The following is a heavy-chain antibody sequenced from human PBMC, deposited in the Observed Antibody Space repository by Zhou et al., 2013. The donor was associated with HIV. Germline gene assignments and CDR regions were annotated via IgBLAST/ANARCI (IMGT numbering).Heavy chain of an antibody. D-gene: IGHD3-10*01. CDR1: GYTFSNFG. CDR3: ARAGSGSYFDY. CDR2: ISGYNGNA. Sequence: QVQLVQSGPEVKKPGASLRVSCMTSGYTFSNFGVSWVRQAPGQGLEWLGWISGYNGNAHYAQKFQDRVSMITDATTTTAHMELRSLRSDDTATYYCARAGSGSYFDYWGQGTLVSVSS. V-gene: IGHV1-18*01. J-gene: IGHJ4*02.